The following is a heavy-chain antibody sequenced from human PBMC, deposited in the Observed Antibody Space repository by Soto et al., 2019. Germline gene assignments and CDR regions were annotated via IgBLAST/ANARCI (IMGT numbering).Heavy chain of an antibody. Sequence: ASVKVSCKASGYTFTSYGISWVRQAPGQGLEWMGWISAYNGNTNYAQKLQGRVTMTTDTSTSTAYMELRSLRSDDTAVYYCARDLKSRLGYSYGAYWGQGTLVTVS. V-gene: IGHV1-18*04. CDR3: ARDLKSRLGYSYGAY. CDR1: GYTFTSYG. J-gene: IGHJ4*02. CDR2: ISAYNGNT. D-gene: IGHD5-18*01.